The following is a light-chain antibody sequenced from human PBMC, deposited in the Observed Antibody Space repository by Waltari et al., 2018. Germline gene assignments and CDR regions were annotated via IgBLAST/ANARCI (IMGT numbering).Light chain of an antibody. J-gene: IGKJ4*01. CDR3: QQRANWPPLT. Sequence: EVVLTQSPATPSLSPGERATLSCRASQSVYNFLAWYQQKPGQAPRLLIYGASQRATGIPARFSGSGSGTDSTLTISSLEPEDVAVYYCQQRANWPPLTFGGGTKVEIK. CDR1: QSVYNF. V-gene: IGKV3-11*01. CDR2: GAS.